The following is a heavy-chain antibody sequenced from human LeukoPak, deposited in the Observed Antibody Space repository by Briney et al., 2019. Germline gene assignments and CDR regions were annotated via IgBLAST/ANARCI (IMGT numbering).Heavy chain of an antibody. CDR1: GGSISSQY. CDR2: MHNSGST. CDR3: ARYYFDNSGFDAFDI. J-gene: IGHJ3*02. D-gene: IGHD3-22*01. V-gene: IGHV4-59*11. Sequence: SETLSLTCTVSGGSISSQYWSWLRQPPGEGLEWIGYMHNSGSTNFNPSFKSRVSISLDTSKNQFSLKLNSVTGADTAVYYCARYYFDNSGFDAFDIWGQGTMVTVSS.